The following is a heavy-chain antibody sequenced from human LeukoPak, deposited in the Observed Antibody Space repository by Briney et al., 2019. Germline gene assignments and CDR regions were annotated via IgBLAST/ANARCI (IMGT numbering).Heavy chain of an antibody. V-gene: IGHV4-59*01. CDR2: IYYSGST. CDR3: ARGRRDEWYFDY. CDR1: GGSISSYY. Sequence: SETLSLTCTVSGGSISSYYWRWIRQPPGKGLEWIGYIYYSGSTNYNPSLKSRVTTSVDTSKNQFSLKLSSVTAADTAVYYCARGRRDEWYFDYWGQGTLVTVSS. D-gene: IGHD3-3*01. J-gene: IGHJ4*02.